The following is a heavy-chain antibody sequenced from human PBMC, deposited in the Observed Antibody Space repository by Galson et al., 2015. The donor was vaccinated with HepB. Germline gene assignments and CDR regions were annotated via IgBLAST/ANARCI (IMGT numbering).Heavy chain of an antibody. CDR1: GFTVSSNY. D-gene: IGHD2-2*01. CDR2: TYSGGST. CDR3: ASLSAAPFDY. J-gene: IGHJ4*02. Sequence: SLRLSCAASGFTVSSNYMSWVRQAPGKGLEWVSVTYSGGSTYYANSVKGRFTISRDNSKNTLYLQMNSLRAEDTAVYYCASLSAAPFDYWGQGTLVTVSS. V-gene: IGHV3-66*01.